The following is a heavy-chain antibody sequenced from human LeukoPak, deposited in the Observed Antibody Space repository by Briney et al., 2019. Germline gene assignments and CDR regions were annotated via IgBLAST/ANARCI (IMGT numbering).Heavy chain of an antibody. J-gene: IGHJ4*02. CDR3: ARGGEGYCSSTSCSNFDY. CDR2: INPSGGST. D-gene: IGHD2-2*01. Sequence: GASVKVSCKASGYTFTSYYMHWVRQAPGQGLEWMGIINPSGGSTSYAQKFQGRVTMTRDTSTSTVYMELSSLRSEDTAVYYYARGGEGYCSSTSCSNFDYWGQGTLVTVSS. V-gene: IGHV1-46*01. CDR1: GYTFTSYY.